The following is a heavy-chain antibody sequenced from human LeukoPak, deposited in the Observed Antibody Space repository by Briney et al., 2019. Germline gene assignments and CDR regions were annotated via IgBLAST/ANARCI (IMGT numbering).Heavy chain of an antibody. CDR2: FDPEDGET. CDR3: ATEYSYGYERAFDI. J-gene: IGHJ3*02. D-gene: IGHD5-18*01. Sequence: ASVKVSCKVSGYTLTELSMHWVRQAPGKGLGWMGGFDPEDGETIYAQKFQGRVTMTEDTSTDTAYMELSSLRSEDTAVYYCATEYSYGYERAFDIWGQGTMVTVSS. V-gene: IGHV1-24*01. CDR1: GYTLTELS.